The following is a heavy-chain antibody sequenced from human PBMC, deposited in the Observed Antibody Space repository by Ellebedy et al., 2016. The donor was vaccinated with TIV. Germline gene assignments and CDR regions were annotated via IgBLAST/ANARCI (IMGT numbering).Heavy chain of an antibody. Sequence: ASVKVSCKASGYTFTGSYMHWVRQAPGQGLGWMGWINPNSGGTNSAQKFQGRVTMTRDTSISTAYMELSRLRSDDTAMYYCARAGYSAGVAVAGKFGYWGQGTLVTVSS. CDR3: ARAGYSAGVAVAGKFGY. CDR1: GYTFTGSY. CDR2: INPNSGGT. D-gene: IGHD6-19*01. J-gene: IGHJ4*02. V-gene: IGHV1-2*02.